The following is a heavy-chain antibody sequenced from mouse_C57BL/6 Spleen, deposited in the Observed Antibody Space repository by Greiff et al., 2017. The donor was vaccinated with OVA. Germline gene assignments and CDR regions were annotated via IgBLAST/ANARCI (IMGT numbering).Heavy chain of an antibody. CDR2: IYPGSGST. CDR1: GYTFTSYW. J-gene: IGHJ2*01. CDR3: ARDSGDGGGYYFDY. D-gene: IGHD1-1*01. Sequence: QVQLKQPGAELVKPGASVKMSCKASGYTFTSYWITWVKQRPGQGLEWIGDIYPGSGSTNYNEKFKSKATLTVDTSSSTAYMQLSSLTSEDSAVYYCARDSGDGGGYYFDYWGQGTTLTVSS. V-gene: IGHV1-55*01.